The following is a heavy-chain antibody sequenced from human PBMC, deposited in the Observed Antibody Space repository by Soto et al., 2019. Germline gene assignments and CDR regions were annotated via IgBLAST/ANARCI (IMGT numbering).Heavy chain of an antibody. V-gene: IGHV3-21*01. CDR1: GFTFTSYG. D-gene: IGHD2-2*01. CDR2: ISRSNDYI. Sequence: GGSLRLSCVASGFTFTSYGMNWVRQAPGKGLEWVSFISRSNDYIYYADSVKGRFTISRDNAKTSLYLQMNGLRDEDAAVYYCAREPGYCTSTNCYDFDFWGQGTLVTVSS. CDR3: AREPGYCTSTNCYDFDF. J-gene: IGHJ4*02.